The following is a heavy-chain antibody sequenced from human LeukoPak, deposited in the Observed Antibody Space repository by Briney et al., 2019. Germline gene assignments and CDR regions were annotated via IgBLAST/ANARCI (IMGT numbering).Heavy chain of an antibody. Sequence: GGSLRLSCAASGFTFSSYNMNWVRQAPGKGLEWVSYISSSSSTIYYADSVKGRFTISRDNAKNSLYLQMNSLRAEDTAVYYCARGGTMIVVDPGAFDIWGQGTMVTVSS. CDR2: ISSSSSTI. CDR3: ARGGTMIVVDPGAFDI. J-gene: IGHJ3*02. V-gene: IGHV3-48*04. D-gene: IGHD3-22*01. CDR1: GFTFSSYN.